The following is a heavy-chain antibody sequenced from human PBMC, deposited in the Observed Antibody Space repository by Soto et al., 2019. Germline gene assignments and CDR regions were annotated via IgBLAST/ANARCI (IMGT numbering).Heavy chain of an antibody. CDR2: IDPRNGGT. V-gene: IGHV1-2*02. CDR1: GYIFSDYY. D-gene: IGHD5-18*01. Sequence: QVQLVQSGSDVKKPGASFTVSCKASGYIFSDYYIHWVRRGPGQGLEWMGWIDPRNGGTKYAQKFQDRLTMTTDTSTSTAFLELRRLRLDDTAVFFCARVLYRNVIHAWGQGTLVTVSS. CDR3: ARVLYRNVIHA. J-gene: IGHJ4*02.